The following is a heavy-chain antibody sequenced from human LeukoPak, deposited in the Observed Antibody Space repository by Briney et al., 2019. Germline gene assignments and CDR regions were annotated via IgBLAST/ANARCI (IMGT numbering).Heavy chain of an antibody. V-gene: IGHV4-34*01. D-gene: IGHD3-10*01. J-gene: IGHJ5*02. Sequence: SETLSLTCAVYGGSFSGYYWSWIRQPPGKGLEWIGEINHSGSTNYNPSLKSRVTISVDTSKNQFSLKLSSVTAADTAVYYCARVRVVRGVRHNWFDPWGQGTLVTVPS. CDR3: ARVRVVRGVRHNWFDP. CDR2: INHSGST. CDR1: GGSFSGYY.